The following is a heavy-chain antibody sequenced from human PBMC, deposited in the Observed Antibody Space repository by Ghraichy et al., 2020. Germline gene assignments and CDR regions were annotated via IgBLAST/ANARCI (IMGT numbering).Heavy chain of an antibody. D-gene: IGHD2-21*01. CDR2: IKDSGST. J-gene: IGHJ4*02. CDR1: GGSFSGYY. CDR3: ANAPWTSLWF. V-gene: IGHV4-34*01. Sequence: SETLSLTCAVYGGSFSGYYWSWIRQPPGKGLEWIGEIKDSGSTNYNPSLKSRVTMSVDTSKSKFSLKLTSVTAADTAVYYCANAPWTSLWFWAQGTLVTVSS.